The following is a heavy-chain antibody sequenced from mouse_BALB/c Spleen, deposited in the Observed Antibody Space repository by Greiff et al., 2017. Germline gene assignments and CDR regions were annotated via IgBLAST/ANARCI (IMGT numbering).Heavy chain of an antibody. V-gene: IGHV1-67*01. CDR1: GYTFTDYA. CDR3: ARQRASYYGSSYYAMDY. J-gene: IGHJ4*01. Sequence: LQESGPELVRPGESVKISCKGSGYTFTDYAMHWVKQSHAKSLEWIGVISIYYDNTNYNQKFKGKATMTVDKSSSTAYMELARLTSEDSAIYYCARQRASYYGSSYYAMDYWGQGTSVTVSS. D-gene: IGHD1-1*01. CDR2: ISIYYDNT.